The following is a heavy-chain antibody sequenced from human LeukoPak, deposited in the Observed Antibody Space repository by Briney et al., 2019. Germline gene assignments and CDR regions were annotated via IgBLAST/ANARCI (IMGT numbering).Heavy chain of an antibody. CDR3: ARRGYLDY. V-gene: IGHV3-7*05. CDR1: GFTFSSYW. CDR2: INQDGSEK. Sequence: GGSLRLSCAASGFTFSSYWVSWVRQAPGKGLEWVANINQDGSEKYYVDSVRGRFTISRDNAKNSLYLQMNSLRAEDTAVYYCARRGYLDYWGQGTLVTVSS. J-gene: IGHJ4*02.